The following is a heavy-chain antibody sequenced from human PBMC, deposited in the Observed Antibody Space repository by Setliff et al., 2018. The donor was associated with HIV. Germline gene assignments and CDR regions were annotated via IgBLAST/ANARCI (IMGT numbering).Heavy chain of an antibody. D-gene: IGHD1-20*01. CDR3: ARVRFNFDNVRCFDL. J-gene: IGHJ2*01. CDR2: INQERTT. V-gene: IGHV4-39*07. Sequence: SETLSLTCTVSGGSIMSDGYYWTWIRQSPGKGLEWIAEINQERTTFYNPSLKSRVTMSLDTSRNEVSLRLSSVTAADTATYFCARVRFNFDNVRCFDLWGPGTLVTVSS. CDR1: GGSIMSDGYY.